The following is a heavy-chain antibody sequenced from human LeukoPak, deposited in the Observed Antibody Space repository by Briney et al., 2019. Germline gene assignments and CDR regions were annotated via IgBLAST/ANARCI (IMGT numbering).Heavy chain of an antibody. Sequence: SETLSLTCTVPGGSINSYFWSWIRQPPGKGLEWIGYIYYSGSINYNPSLKSRVTISVDTSKNQFSLKLSSVTAADTAVYYCAKNEYNTSPGRYNWFDPWGQGTLVTISS. CDR2: IYYSGSI. CDR1: GGSINSYF. CDR3: AKNEYNTSPGRYNWFDP. D-gene: IGHD3-10*01. J-gene: IGHJ5*02. V-gene: IGHV4-59*01.